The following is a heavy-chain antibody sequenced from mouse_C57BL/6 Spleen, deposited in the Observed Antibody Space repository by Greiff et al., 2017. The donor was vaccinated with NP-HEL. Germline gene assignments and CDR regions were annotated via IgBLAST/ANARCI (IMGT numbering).Heavy chain of an antibody. D-gene: IGHD2-4*01. Sequence: EVQLQQSGPGLVKPSQSLSLTCSVTGYSITSGYYWNWIRQFPGNKLEWKGYISYDGSNNYNPSLKNRISITRDTSKNQFFLKLNSVTTEDTATYYCARIYYDYDVPYAMDYWGQGTSVTVSS. CDR3: ARIYYDYDVPYAMDY. CDR1: GYSITSGYY. V-gene: IGHV3-6*01. J-gene: IGHJ4*01. CDR2: ISYDGSN.